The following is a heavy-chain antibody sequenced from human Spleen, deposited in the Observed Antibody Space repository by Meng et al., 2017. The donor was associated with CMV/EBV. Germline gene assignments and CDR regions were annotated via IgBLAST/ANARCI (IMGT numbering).Heavy chain of an antibody. J-gene: IGHJ6*02. D-gene: IGHD2-2*02. CDR2: INHSGST. CDR1: GGSFSGYY. V-gene: IGHV4-34*01. Sequence: SETLSLTFAVYGGSFSGYYWSWIRQPPGKGLEWIGEINHSGSTNYNPSLKSRVTISVDTSKNQFSLKLSSVTAADTAVYYCARGFRYCSSTSCYRGIYYYYGMDVWGQGTTVTVSS. CDR3: ARGFRYCSSTSCYRGIYYYYGMDV.